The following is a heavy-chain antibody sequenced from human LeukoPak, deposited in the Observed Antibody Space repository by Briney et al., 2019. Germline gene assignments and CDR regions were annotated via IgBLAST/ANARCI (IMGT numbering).Heavy chain of an antibody. CDR2: IYPGDSNT. J-gene: IGHJ4*02. Sequence: GESLKISCKGSGYSFAGYWIGWVRQMPGKGLEWMGIIYPGDSNTRYSPSLQGQVTISADKSISTAYLQWSSLKASDTAMYHCARLPAANGPGDYWGQGTQVTVSS. CDR1: GYSFAGYW. D-gene: IGHD2-2*01. V-gene: IGHV5-51*01. CDR3: ARLPAANGPGDY.